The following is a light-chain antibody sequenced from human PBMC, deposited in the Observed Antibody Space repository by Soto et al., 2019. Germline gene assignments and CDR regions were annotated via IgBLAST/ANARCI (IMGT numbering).Light chain of an antibody. V-gene: IGKV1-39*01. CDR1: QSISSY. CDR3: QQSYSTPLT. Sequence: DIQMTQSPSSLSASVGDRVSITCRASQSISSYLNWYQKKPGKAPKLLIYAASSLQSGVPSRFSGSGFGTDFTLTISSLQPEDFATYYCQQSYSTPLTFGGGTKVEIK. J-gene: IGKJ4*01. CDR2: AAS.